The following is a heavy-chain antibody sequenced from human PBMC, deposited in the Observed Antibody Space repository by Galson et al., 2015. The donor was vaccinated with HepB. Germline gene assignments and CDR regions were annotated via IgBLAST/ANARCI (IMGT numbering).Heavy chain of an antibody. CDR2: ISSSSSYI. CDR1: GFTFSSYS. Sequence: SLRLSCAASGFTFSSYSMNWVRQAPGKGLEWVSSISSSSSYIYYADSVKGRFTISRDNAKNSLYLQMNSLRAEDTAVYYCARDWVGSGDYYYGMDVWGQGTTVTVSS. J-gene: IGHJ6*02. D-gene: IGHD3-10*01. CDR3: ARDWVGSGDYYYGMDV. V-gene: IGHV3-21*01.